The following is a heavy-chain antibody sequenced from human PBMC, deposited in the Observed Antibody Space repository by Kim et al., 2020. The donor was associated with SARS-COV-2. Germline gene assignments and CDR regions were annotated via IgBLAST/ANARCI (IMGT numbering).Heavy chain of an antibody. Sequence: FQGQVTISADKSSSTAYLQWSSLKASDTAMYYCARRGYLHYGSGSYYFDYWGQGTLVTVSS. CDR3: ARRGYLHYGSGSYYFDY. D-gene: IGHD3-10*01. J-gene: IGHJ4*02. V-gene: IGHV5-51*01.